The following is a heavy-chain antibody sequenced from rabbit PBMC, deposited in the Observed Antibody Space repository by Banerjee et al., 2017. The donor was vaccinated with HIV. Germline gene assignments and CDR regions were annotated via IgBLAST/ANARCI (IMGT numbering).Heavy chain of an antibody. CDR2: IYVGSSGST. CDR3: ARGGYGAYDNL. D-gene: IGHD2-1*01. J-gene: IGHJ4*01. V-gene: IGHV1S45*01. Sequence: QEQLVESGGGLVQPGGSLKLSCKASGFDFSSYGVSWVRQAPGKGLEWIACIYVGSSGSTYYASWAKGRFTISKTSSTTVTLQMTSLTAADTATYFCARGGYGAYDNLWGPGTLVTVS. CDR1: GFDFSSYG.